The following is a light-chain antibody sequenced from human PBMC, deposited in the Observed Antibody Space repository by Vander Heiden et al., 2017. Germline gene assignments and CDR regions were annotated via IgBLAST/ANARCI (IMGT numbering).Light chain of an antibody. CDR1: SSDVGSYNL. V-gene: IGLV2-23*02. CDR2: EVS. CDR3: CSYAGSRILVV. Sequence: QSALVQPASVSGSPGQSITISCTGTSSDVGSYNLVSWYQQHPGKAPKLMIYEVSRRPSGVSNRFSGSKSGNTASLTISGLQAEEEANYHCCSYAGSRILVVFGGGTKLTVL. J-gene: IGLJ3*02.